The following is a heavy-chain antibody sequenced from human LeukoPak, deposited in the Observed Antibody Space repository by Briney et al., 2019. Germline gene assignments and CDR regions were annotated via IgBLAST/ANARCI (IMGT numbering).Heavy chain of an antibody. CDR3: ARVSGSGWYFFDY. CDR1: GGSISSSDYY. V-gene: IGHV4-39*07. Sequence: PSETLSLTCTVSGGSISSSDYYWGWIRQPPGKGLELIAGINYSGSTYYTPSLQSRVTISLDTSNNQFSLKLSSVTAADTAVYYCARVSGSGWYFFDYWGQGTLVTVSS. D-gene: IGHD6-19*01. CDR2: INYSGST. J-gene: IGHJ4*02.